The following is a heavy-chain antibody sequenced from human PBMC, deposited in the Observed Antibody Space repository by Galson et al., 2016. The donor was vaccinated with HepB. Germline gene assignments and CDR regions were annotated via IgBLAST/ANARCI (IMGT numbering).Heavy chain of an antibody. CDR2: INQAETTK. CDR3: ARDAASLNSPRFDY. V-gene: IGHV3-7*01. CDR1: GFTFSSNW. Sequence: SLRLSCVASGFTFSSNWMAWFRRAPERGLEWVANINQAETTKNYIDSVKGRFTISRDNAQNSLYLQMNSLTDEDTAIYYCARDAASLNSPRFDYWGQGTLVTVSS. D-gene: IGHD4-23*01. J-gene: IGHJ4*02.